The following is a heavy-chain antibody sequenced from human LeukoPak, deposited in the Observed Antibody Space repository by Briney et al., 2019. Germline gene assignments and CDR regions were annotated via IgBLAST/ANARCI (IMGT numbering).Heavy chain of an antibody. V-gene: IGHV4-39*07. Sequence: SETLSLTCTVSGGSISSSSYYWGWIRQPPGKGLEWIGSIYYSGSTYYNPSLKSRVTISVDTSKNQFSLKLSSVTAADTAVYYCASGDPEAYWGQGTLVTVSS. J-gene: IGHJ4*02. CDR1: GGSISSSSYY. CDR2: IYYSGST. D-gene: IGHD3-10*01. CDR3: ASGDPEAY.